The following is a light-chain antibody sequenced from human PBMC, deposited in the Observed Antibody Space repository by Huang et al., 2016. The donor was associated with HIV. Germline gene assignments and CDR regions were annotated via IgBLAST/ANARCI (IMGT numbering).Light chain of an antibody. CDR3: QQYNNWPFT. V-gene: IGKV3-15*01. CDR2: GAS. CDR1: QSVSCK. J-gene: IGKJ3*01. Sequence: ERVMTQSPVTLSVSPGERATLSCRASQSVSCKVAWYQQKPGQAPRLLIYGASTRATGIPARFSGSGSGTEFTLTISSLQSEDFAVYYCQQYNNWPFTFGPGTRVDIK.